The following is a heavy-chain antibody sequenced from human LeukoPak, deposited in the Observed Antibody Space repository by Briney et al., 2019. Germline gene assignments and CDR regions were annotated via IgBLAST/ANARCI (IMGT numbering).Heavy chain of an antibody. CDR1: GFTFSKAW. Sequence: PGGSLRLSCAASGFTFSKAWMSWVRQAPGKGLEWVGRIKSKTDGETTDFAAPVKGRFTISRDDSKNTVSLQMNSLKIEDTAVYYCTTRLWVGFYFDYWGQGALVTVSS. CDR3: TTRLWVGFYFDY. J-gene: IGHJ4*02. D-gene: IGHD2-21*01. CDR2: IKSKTDGETT. V-gene: IGHV3-15*01.